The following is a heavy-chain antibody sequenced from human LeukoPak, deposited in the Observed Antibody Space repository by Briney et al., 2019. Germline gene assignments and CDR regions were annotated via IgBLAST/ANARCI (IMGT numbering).Heavy chain of an antibody. CDR3: AREDVLTAYPHFDY. CDR2: ISSRSSSL. Sequence: GGSLRLSCTASGFTFSNYGMNWVRQAPGKGLEWVSYISSRSSSLYYADSVKGRFTISRDTAKTSLYLQMNSLRAEDTAVYYCAREDVLTAYPHFDYWGQGTLVTVSS. V-gene: IGHV3-48*04. J-gene: IGHJ4*02. D-gene: IGHD3-9*01. CDR1: GFTFSNYG.